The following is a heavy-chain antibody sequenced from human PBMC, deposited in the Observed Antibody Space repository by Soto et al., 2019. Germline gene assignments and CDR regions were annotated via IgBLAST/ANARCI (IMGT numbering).Heavy chain of an antibody. V-gene: IGHV1-46*01. D-gene: IGHD2-15*01. CDR1: GYTFTSYY. J-gene: IGHJ6*02. Sequence: ASVKVSCKASGYTFTSYYMHWVRQAPGQGLEWMGIINPSGGSTSYAQKFRGRVTMTRDTSTSTVYMELSSLRSEDTAVYYCASVQDNYYYGMDVWGQGTKVTVSS. CDR2: INPSGGST. CDR3: ASVQDNYYYGMDV.